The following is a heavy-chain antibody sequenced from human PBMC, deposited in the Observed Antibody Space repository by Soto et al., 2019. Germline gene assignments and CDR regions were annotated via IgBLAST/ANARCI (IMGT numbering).Heavy chain of an antibody. V-gene: IGHV1-3*05. CDR3: ARAVAVAADFDY. D-gene: IGHD6-19*01. CDR1: GYTFTGYA. J-gene: IGHJ4*02. CDR2: INAGNGNT. Sequence: QVQLVQSGAEEKKPGASVKVSCKASGYTFTGYAMHWVRQAPGQRLEWMGWINAGNGNTKYSRKFQGRGTITRDTSSSTAYMELSSLRSEDTAVYYFARAVAVAADFDYWGQGTLVTVSS.